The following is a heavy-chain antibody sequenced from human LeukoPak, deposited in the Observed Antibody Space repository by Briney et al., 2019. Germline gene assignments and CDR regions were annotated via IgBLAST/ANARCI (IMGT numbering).Heavy chain of an antibody. J-gene: IGHJ4*02. CDR2: INPNSGGT. CDR1: GYTFTGYY. CDR3: ARPNSGSYYPFDY. D-gene: IGHD1-26*01. Sequence: GASVKVSCKASGYTFTGYYMHWVRQAPGQGLEWMGWINPNSGGTNYAQKFQGRVTMTRDTSTSTVYMELSSLRSEDTAVYYCARPNSGSYYPFDYWGQGTLVTVSS. V-gene: IGHV1-2*02.